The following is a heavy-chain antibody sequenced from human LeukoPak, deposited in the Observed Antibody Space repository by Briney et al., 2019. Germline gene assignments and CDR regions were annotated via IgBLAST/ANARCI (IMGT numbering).Heavy chain of an antibody. CDR2: INPSGGST. J-gene: IGHJ4*02. V-gene: IGHV1-46*01. CDR3: YYCSGSHFDY. CDR1: GYTFTSYY. Sequence: ASVKVSCKASGYTFTSYYMHWVRQAPGQGLEWMGIINPSGGSTSYAQKFQGRVTMTRDTSTSTVYMELSSQRSEDTAVYYCYYCSGSHFDYWGQGTLVTVSA. D-gene: IGHD3-10*01.